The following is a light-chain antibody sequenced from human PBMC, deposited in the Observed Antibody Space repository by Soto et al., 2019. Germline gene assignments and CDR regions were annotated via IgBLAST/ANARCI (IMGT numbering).Light chain of an antibody. CDR3: QQYGSSPFT. CDR1: QSLLHTDGKTY. J-gene: IGKJ3*01. CDR2: GVS. V-gene: IGKV2D-29*01. Sequence: DIVMTQTPLSLSVTPGQPASISCKSSQSLLHTDGKTYLYWYLQKPGQPPQLLIYGVSNRFSGVPDRFSGSGSGTDFTLTISRLEPEDFAVYYCQQYGSSPFTFGPGTKVD.